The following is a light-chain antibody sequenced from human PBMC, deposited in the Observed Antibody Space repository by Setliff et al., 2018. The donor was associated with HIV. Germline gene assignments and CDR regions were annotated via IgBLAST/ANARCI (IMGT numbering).Light chain of an antibody. CDR3: CSYAGSSTV. J-gene: IGLJ1*01. CDR2: EVS. CDR1: SGDIGGYNY. Sequence: QSVLTQPASVSGSPGQSITISCTGTSGDIGGYNYVSWYQLLPGKAPKVLIYEVSKRPSGVSNRFSGSKSGNTASLTISGLQAEDEADYFCCSYAGSSTVFGTGTKVTLL. V-gene: IGLV2-23*02.